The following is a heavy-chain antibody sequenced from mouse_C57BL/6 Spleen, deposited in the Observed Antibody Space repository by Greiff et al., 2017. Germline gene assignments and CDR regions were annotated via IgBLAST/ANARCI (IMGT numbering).Heavy chain of an antibody. D-gene: IGHD2-2*01. Sequence: QVQLQQPGAELVKPGASVKLSCKASGYTFTSYWMHWVKQRPGRGLEWIGRIDPNSGGNKYNEKFKSKATLTVDKPSSTAYMQLSSLTSEDSAVYYCALRGYDWFAYWGQGTLVTVSA. CDR3: ALRGYDWFAY. J-gene: IGHJ3*01. CDR2: IDPNSGGN. V-gene: IGHV1-72*01. CDR1: GYTFTSYW.